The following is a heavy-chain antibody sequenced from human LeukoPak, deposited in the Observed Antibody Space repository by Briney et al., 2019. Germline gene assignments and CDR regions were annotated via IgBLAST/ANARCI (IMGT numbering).Heavy chain of an antibody. J-gene: IGHJ4*02. CDR2: IKQDGSET. V-gene: IGHV3-7*01. Sequence: GGSLRLSCAASGFTFSSYWMSWVRQAPGKGLEWVANIKQDGSETYYVDSVKGRFTISRDNAKHSLYLQMNRQRAEDTAVYDCATDWAFFSCGSCDSNYWGQGTLVTVSS. CDR1: GFTFSSYW. CDR3: ATDWAFFSCGSCDSNY. D-gene: IGHD2-15*01.